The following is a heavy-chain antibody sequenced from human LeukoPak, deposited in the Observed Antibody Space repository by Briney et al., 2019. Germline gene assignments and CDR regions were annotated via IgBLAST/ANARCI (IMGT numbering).Heavy chain of an antibody. V-gene: IGHV3-23*01. CDR2: ISGNGGDT. J-gene: IGHJ4*02. CDR1: RFTFSNHV. CDR3: ARGAYHGD. Sequence: PGGSLRLSCAASRFTFSNHVMNCVRQAPGKGLEWVSTISGNGGDTYYADSVKGRFTISRDNSKNTLYLQMNSLRADDTAVYYCARGAYHGDWGQGTLVTVSS. D-gene: IGHD4-17*01.